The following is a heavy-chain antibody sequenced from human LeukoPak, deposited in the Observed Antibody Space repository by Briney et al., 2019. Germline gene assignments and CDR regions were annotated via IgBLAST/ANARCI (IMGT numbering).Heavy chain of an antibody. CDR2: IVVGSGNT. CDR3: ARQYTMIVVPLGY. J-gene: IGHJ4*02. D-gene: IGHD3-22*01. CDR1: GFTFTSSA. Sequence: SVKVSCKASGFTFTSSAVQWVRQARGQRLEWIGWIVVGSGNTNYAQKFQERVTITRDMSTSTAYMELSSLRSEDTAVYYCARQYTMIVVPLGYWGQGTLVTVSS. V-gene: IGHV1-58*01.